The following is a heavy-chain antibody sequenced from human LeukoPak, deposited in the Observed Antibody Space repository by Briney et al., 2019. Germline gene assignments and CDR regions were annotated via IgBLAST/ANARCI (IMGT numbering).Heavy chain of an antibody. V-gene: IGHV3-23*01. D-gene: IGHD6-6*01. CDR1: GFTFTTYW. CDR2: ISGSGGST. CDR3: AKASDRSDFDY. Sequence: GESLRLSCAASGFTFTTYWMSWVRQAPGKGLEWVSAISGSGGSTYYADSVKGRFTISRDNSKNTLYLQMNSLRAEDTAVYYCAKASDRSDFDYWGQGTLVTVSS. J-gene: IGHJ4*02.